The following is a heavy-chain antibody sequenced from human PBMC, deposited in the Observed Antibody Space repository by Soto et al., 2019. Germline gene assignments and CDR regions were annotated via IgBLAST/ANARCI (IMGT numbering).Heavy chain of an antibody. D-gene: IGHD3-3*01. CDR1: GFDLSSYG. J-gene: IGHJ6*02. V-gene: IGHV3-30*18. CDR3: AKDVGSGLYYYYGMDV. Sequence: GGSLRLSCAASGFDLSSYGMHWVRQAPGKGLEWVAVISYDGSNKYYADAVKGRFTISRDNSKNTLYLQMNSLRAEDTAEDTAVYYCAKDVGSGLYYYYGMDVWGQGTTVTVSS. CDR2: ISYDGSNK.